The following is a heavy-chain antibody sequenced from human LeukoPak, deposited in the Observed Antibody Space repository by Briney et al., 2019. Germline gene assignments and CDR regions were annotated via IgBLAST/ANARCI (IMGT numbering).Heavy chain of an antibody. J-gene: IGHJ5*02. V-gene: IGHV1-2*02. CDR3: ARDKAAGDIVVVPAAIRFDP. D-gene: IGHD2-2*01. CDR1: GYTFTGYY. Sequence: ASVKVSCKASGYTFTGYYMHWVRQAPGQGLEWMGWINPNSGGTNHAQKFQGRVTMTRDTSISTACMELSRLRSDDTAVYYCARDKAAGDIVVVPAAIRFDPWGQGTLVTVSS. CDR2: INPNSGGT.